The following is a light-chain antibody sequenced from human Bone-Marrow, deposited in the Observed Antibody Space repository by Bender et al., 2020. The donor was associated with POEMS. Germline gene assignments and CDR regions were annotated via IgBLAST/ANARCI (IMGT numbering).Light chain of an antibody. CDR2: SSH. V-gene: IGLV1-44*01. Sequence: TQPPSASGTPGQRVTISCSGGSSNIGAHAVNWYQHLPGTAPKLLLYSSHRRPSEVPDRFSGSRSGTSASLAISGLQSEDEADYYCAVWDDSLNGWVFGGGTKLTVL. CDR3: AVWDDSLNGWV. J-gene: IGLJ3*02. CDR1: SSNIGAHA.